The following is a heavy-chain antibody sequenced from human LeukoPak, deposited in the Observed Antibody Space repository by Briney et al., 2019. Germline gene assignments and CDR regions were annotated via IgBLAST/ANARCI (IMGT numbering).Heavy chain of an antibody. J-gene: IGHJ5*02. V-gene: IGHV1-69*06. CDR2: IIPIFGTA. Sequence: GASVKVSCKASGGTFSSYAISWVRQAPGQGLEWMGGIIPIFGTANYAQKFQGRVTITADKSTSTAYMELSSLRSEDTVVYYCARDGIAARFDPWGQGTLVTVSS. D-gene: IGHD6-13*01. CDR3: ARDGIAARFDP. CDR1: GGTFSSYA.